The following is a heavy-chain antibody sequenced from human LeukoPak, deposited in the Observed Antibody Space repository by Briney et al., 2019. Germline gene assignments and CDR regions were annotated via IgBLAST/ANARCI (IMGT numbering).Heavy chain of an antibody. CDR1: GYSISSGYY. CDR2: IYHSGST. J-gene: IGHJ4*02. V-gene: IGHV4-38-2*02. D-gene: IGHD4-23*01. Sequence: SETLSLTCTVSGYSISSGYYWGWIRQPPGKGLEWIGSIYHSGSTYYNPSLKSRVTISVDTSKNQFSLKLSSVTAADTAVYYCARGVRWVDYWGQGTLVTVSS. CDR3: ARGVRWVDY.